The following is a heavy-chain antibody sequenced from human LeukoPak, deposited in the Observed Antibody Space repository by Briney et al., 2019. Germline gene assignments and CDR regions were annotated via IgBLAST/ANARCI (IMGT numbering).Heavy chain of an antibody. CDR2: IKQDGSEK. CDR1: GFTFSSYW. J-gene: IGHJ5*02. V-gene: IGHV3-7*01. D-gene: IGHD2-2*03. CDR3: ARDTLDIVVVPAA. Sequence: GGSLRLSCAASGFTFSSYWMSWVRQAPGKGLGWVANIKQDGSEKYYVDSVKGRFTISRDNAKNSLYLQMNSLRAEDTAVYYCARDTLDIVVVPAAWGQGTLVTVSS.